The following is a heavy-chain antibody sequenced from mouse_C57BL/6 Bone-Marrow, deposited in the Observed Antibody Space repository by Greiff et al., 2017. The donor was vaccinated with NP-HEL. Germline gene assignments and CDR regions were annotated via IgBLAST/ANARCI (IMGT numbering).Heavy chain of an antibody. V-gene: IGHV1-59*01. CDR3: ARRIYYDDY. CDR1: GYTFTSYW. D-gene: IGHD2-4*01. J-gene: IGHJ2*01. Sequence: VQLQQPGAELVRPGTSVKLSCKASGYTFTSYWMHWVKQRPGQGLEWIGVIDPSDSYTNYNQKFKGKATLTVDTSSSTAYMQLSSLTSEDSAVYYCARRIYYDDYWGQGTTLTVSS. CDR2: IDPSDSYT.